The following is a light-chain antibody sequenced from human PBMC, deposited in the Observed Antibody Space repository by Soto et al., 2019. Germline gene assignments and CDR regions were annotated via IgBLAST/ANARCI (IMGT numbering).Light chain of an antibody. CDR1: QSVLSSSDNKNY. CDR2: LAS. CDR3: QHYYGSPS. Sequence: DIVMTQSPDSLAVSLGERATINFKSSQSVLSSSDNKNYLAWYQQKPGQPPKLLIYLASTRESGVPDRFSGSGSGTDFTHTISSLPAEDVAVYYCQHYYGSPSFGPGPKVDIK. V-gene: IGKV4-1*01. J-gene: IGKJ3*01.